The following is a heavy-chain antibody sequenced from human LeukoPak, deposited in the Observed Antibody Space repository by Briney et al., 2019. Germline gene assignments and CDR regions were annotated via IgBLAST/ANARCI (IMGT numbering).Heavy chain of an antibody. J-gene: IGHJ4*02. CDR1: GGSFSGYY. CDR2: INHSGST. Sequence: SETLSLTCAVYGGSFSGYYWSWIRQPPGKGLEWIGEINHSGSTNYNPSLKSRVTISVDTSKNQFSLKLSSVTAADTAVYYCARDPDYDSSGYYQATVGYWGQGTLVTVSS. V-gene: IGHV4-34*01. D-gene: IGHD3-22*01. CDR3: ARDPDYDSSGYYQATVGY.